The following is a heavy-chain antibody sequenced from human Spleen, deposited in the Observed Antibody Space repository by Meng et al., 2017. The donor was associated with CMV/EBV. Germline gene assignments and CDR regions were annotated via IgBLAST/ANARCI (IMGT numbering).Heavy chain of an antibody. CDR2: IKPKSGAT. V-gene: IGHV1-2*02. D-gene: IGHD5-12*01. CDR3: ATGGYDGSYYYALDV. CDR1: GYSFTWYY. J-gene: IGHJ6*02. Sequence: ASVKVSCKASGYSFTWYYMQWVRQAPGQGLVWMGWIKPKSGATNYAEKFQGRVTMTRDTSLTTVYMEVSSLRSDDTAIYYCATGGYDGSYYYALDVWGQGTTVTVSS.